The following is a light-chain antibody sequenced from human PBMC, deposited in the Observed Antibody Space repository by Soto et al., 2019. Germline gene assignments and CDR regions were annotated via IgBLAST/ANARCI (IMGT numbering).Light chain of an antibody. Sequence: QSVLIQPPSASGTPGQTVTISCSGSSSNIGSDYVYWYQQLPGTAPKLLIYENNKRPSGIPDRFSGSKSGTSATLGITGLQTGDEADYYCGTWDKSLSAGVFGGGTKVTVL. V-gene: IGLV1-51*01. CDR2: ENN. CDR3: GTWDKSLSAGV. J-gene: IGLJ3*02. CDR1: SSNIGSDY.